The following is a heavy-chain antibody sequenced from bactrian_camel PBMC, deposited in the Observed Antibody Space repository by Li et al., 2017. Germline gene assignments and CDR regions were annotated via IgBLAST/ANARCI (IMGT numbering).Heavy chain of an antibody. D-gene: IGHD6*01. Sequence: QVQLVESGGGSVQAGESLKLSCVSSGYIFSSCGWAWYRQAPGKEREWVAKISSYGGTKYTDSVKGRFTISQDNAKNTVYLQMNSLKPEDTAMYYCAAALDNGGRWSAARDFGYWGQGTQVTVS. V-gene: IGHV3S53*01. CDR3: AAALDNGGRWSAARDFGY. CDR1: GYIFSSCG. J-gene: IGHJ6*01. CDR2: ISSYGGT.